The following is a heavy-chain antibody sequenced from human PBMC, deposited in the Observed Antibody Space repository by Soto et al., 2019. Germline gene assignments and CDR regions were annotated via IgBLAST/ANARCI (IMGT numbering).Heavy chain of an antibody. V-gene: IGHV1-8*02. Sequence: QVQLEQSGAEVKKPGASVKVSCKPSGYTFIVYDVNWVRQATGQGLEWIGWTNYKSCNTGYSQKFQGIVTMTRDTSISPASRELRSLRSEDTAVYYCARRLGAESYMADDDYWGQGTLVTVSS. D-gene: IGHD1-26*01. CDR2: TNYKSCNT. CDR1: GYTFIVYD. CDR3: ARRLGAESYMADDDY. J-gene: IGHJ4*02.